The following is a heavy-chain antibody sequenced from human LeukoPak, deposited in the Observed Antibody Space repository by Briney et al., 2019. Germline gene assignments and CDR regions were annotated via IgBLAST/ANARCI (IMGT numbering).Heavy chain of an antibody. CDR1: GYTLIELS. Sequence: ASVKVSCKVSGYTLIELSMHWVRQALGKGLEWMGGFDPEDGETIYAQKFQDRVTVTEDTSTDTAYMEVSSLRFEDTAVYYCETTLGVAVAGRRRDYWGQGTLVTVSS. J-gene: IGHJ4*02. CDR3: ETTLGVAVAGRRRDY. CDR2: FDPEDGET. V-gene: IGHV1-24*01. D-gene: IGHD6-19*01.